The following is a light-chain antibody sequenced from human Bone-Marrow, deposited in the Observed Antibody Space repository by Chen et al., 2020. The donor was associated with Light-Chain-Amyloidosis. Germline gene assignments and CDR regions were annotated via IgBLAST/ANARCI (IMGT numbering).Light chain of an antibody. V-gene: IGLV3-21*02. Sequence: SYVLTQAPSVSAAPGQTATIFCGGNDIGSKNLHWYRQRPGQAPVLIVYDDTDRPSGIPARFSGSNSGSTATLTISGVEAGDEADYYCHVWDDMSDHHVFGGGTKLTVL. J-gene: IGLJ2*01. CDR3: HVWDDMSDHHV. CDR1: DIGSKN. CDR2: DDT.